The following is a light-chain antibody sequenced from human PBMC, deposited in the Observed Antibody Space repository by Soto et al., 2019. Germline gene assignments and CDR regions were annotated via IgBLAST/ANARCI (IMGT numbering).Light chain of an antibody. V-gene: IGLV1-44*01. CDR3: QSYDSSLSAVI. CDR2: SNS. J-gene: IGLJ2*01. CDR1: SSNIGGNT. Sequence: QSVLTQPPSASGTPGQRVTFSCSGSSSNIGGNTVSWFQHLPRTAPKLLIFSNSQRPSGVPDRFSGAKSGTSASLAISGLQSEDEANYYCQSYDSSLSAVIFGGGTKVTVL.